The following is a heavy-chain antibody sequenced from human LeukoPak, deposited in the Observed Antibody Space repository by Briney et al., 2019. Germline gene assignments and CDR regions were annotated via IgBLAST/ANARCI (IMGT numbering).Heavy chain of an antibody. CDR3: SRADYGSSTIFDY. D-gene: IGHD4-17*01. Sequence: PSETLSLTCTVAGGSISIHYWGWIRQPPGKGLEWMGYIYYSGSTNDNPALKRRVTISVDTSKNQFSLKLSSVTAADTAVYYYSRADYGSSTIFDYWGQGTLVIVSS. J-gene: IGHJ4*02. V-gene: IGHV4-59*11. CDR2: IYYSGST. CDR1: GGSISIHY.